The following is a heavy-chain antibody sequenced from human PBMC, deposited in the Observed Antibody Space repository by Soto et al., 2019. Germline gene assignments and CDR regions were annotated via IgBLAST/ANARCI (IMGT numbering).Heavy chain of an antibody. CDR1: GGSISDGYY. J-gene: IGHJ5*02. Sequence: SETLSLTCIVSGGSISDGYYWSWIRQHPGKGLEWIGSISDSGSTSYNPSLKSRLTISVDTSKNQFSLNLRSVTAADTAVYYCARRDRSGFSYWLDTWGQGTLVTV. CDR2: ISDSGST. D-gene: IGHD3-22*01. CDR3: ARRDRSGFSYWLDT. V-gene: IGHV4-31*03.